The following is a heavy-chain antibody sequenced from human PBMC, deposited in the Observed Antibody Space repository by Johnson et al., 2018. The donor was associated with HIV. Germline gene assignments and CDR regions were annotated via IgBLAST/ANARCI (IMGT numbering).Heavy chain of an antibody. CDR2: ISWNSGSI. V-gene: IGHV3-9*01. Sequence: VQLVESGGGLVQPGRSLRLSCAASGFTFDDYAMHWVRQAPGKGLEWVSGISWNSGSIGYADSVKGRFTISRDNAKNSLYLQMNSLRAEDTAVYYCARAHYDYAPAPTFDIWGQGTMVTGSS. D-gene: IGHD3-16*01. J-gene: IGHJ3*02. CDR3: ARAHYDYAPAPTFDI. CDR1: GFTFDDYA.